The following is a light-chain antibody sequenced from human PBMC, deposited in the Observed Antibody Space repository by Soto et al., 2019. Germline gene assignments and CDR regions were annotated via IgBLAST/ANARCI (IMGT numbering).Light chain of an antibody. CDR2: AAS. Sequence: DIQMTPAPFTPSGSVGGIVPITCRSSHNVRGYLNWYQQKPGKAPKLLIYAASSLQSGIPSRFSGSGSETHFTLTISSLQPEDVASYYCLQDYTYPWTFGQGTKVDIK. J-gene: IGKJ1*01. CDR1: HNVRGY. V-gene: IGKV1-39*01. CDR3: LQDYTYPWT.